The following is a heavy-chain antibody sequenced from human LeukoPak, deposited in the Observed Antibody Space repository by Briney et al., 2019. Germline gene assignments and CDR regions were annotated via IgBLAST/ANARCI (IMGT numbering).Heavy chain of an antibody. CDR3: ARSWLAVAGPEY. D-gene: IGHD6-19*01. CDR2: ISSSGSTI. CDR1: GFTFSSYE. V-gene: IGHV3-48*03. Sequence: PGGCLRFSCAASGFTFSSYEMDWVRQAPRKGLEWGSYISSSGSTIYYADSVKGRFTISRDNAKNSVYLQMNSLRAEDTAVYYCARSWLAVAGPEYWGQGTLVTVSS. J-gene: IGHJ4*02.